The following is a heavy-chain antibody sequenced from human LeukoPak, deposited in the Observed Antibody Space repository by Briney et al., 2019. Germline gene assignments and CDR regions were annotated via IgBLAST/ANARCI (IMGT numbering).Heavy chain of an antibody. CDR2: ISYDGSNK. J-gene: IGHJ4*02. D-gene: IGHD2-15*01. V-gene: IGHV3-30*18. Sequence: GGSLRLSCAASGFTFSSYSMNWVRQAPGKGLEWVAVISYDGSNKYYADSVKGRFTISRDNSKNTLYLQMNSLRAEDTAVYYCAKGLRWPSGYWGQGTLVTVSS. CDR3: AKGLRWPSGY. CDR1: GFTFSSYS.